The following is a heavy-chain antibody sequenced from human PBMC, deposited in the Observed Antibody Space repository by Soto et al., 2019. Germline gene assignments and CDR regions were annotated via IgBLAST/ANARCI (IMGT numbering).Heavy chain of an antibody. CDR1: GFTFKNYA. D-gene: IGHD2-2*02. V-gene: IGHV3-23*01. CDR3: AKGGVCSSSSSCYTYSYYTMDV. J-gene: IGHJ6*02. Sequence: EVQLLESGGGLVQPGGSLRLSCAASGFTFKNYAMTWVRQAPGKGLEWVSSLSGSAGRTYYADSVKGRFTISRDNSRDTLYLQMNSLRAEDTALYYCAKGGVCSSSSSCYTYSYYTMDVWGQGTTVIVSS. CDR2: LSGSAGRT.